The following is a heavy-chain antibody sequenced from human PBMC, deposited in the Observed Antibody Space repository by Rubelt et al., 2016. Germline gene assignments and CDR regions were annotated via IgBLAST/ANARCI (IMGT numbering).Heavy chain of an antibody. Sequence: EVQLLESGGGSVQPGGSLRLSCAASGFTFTNYAMSWVRQAPGTGLDWVAAVTSGGSTYYADSVKGRFTISRDNSRNTRFRQRNSLRAEDTAIYYCAKTGSKNIWNDDFDSWGQGTLVTVSP. J-gene: IGHJ4*02. V-gene: IGHV3-23*01. D-gene: IGHD1-1*01. CDR3: AKTGSKNIWNDDFDS. CDR2: VTSGGST. CDR1: GFTFTNYA.